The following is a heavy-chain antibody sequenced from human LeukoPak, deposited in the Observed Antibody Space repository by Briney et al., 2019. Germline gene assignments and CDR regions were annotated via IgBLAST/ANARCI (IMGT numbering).Heavy chain of an antibody. D-gene: IGHD6-19*01. V-gene: IGHV3-33*06. CDR3: AKELQAGWYYFDY. CDR2: IWYDGSNK. Sequence: GGSLRLSCAASGFTFSSYGMHWVRQAPGKGLEWVAVIWYDGSNKYYADSEKGRFTISRDNSKNTLYLQMNSLRAEDTAVYYCAKELQAGWYYFDYWGQGTLVTVSS. J-gene: IGHJ4*02. CDR1: GFTFSSYG.